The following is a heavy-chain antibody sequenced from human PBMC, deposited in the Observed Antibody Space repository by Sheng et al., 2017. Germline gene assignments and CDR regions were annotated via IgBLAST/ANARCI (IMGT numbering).Heavy chain of an antibody. D-gene: IGHD3-10*01. CDR2: ISSSGAT. CDR1: GFSVSNNY. Sequence: EVQLVESGGGLIQPGGSLRLSCAASGFSVSNNYIIWVRQAPGKGLEWVSVISSSGATYYTDSLKGRITISRDMSRNTVHLQMNSLRVEDTAVYSCARDLSPLGLLRGAPLHNQLDP. V-gene: IGHV3-53*01. CDR3: ARDLSPLGLLRGAPLHNQLDP. J-gene: IGHJ5*02.